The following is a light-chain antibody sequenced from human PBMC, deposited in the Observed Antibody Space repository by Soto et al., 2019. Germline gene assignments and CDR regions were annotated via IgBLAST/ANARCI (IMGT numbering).Light chain of an antibody. CDR3: QQYSSYSWT. Sequence: DIQMTQSPSTLSASVGDRVTITCRASQSINNWLAWYQQKPGKAPKLLIYKASSLESGVPSRFSGSGSGTEFTPTISSLQPDDFATYYCQQYSSYSWTFGQGTKV. V-gene: IGKV1-5*03. CDR1: QSINNW. CDR2: KAS. J-gene: IGKJ1*01.